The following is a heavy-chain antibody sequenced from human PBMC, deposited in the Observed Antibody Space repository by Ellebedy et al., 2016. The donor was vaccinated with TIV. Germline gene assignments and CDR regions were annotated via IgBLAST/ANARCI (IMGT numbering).Heavy chain of an antibody. D-gene: IGHD5-12*01. CDR3: AKGSPGGGGFDYEDHYRYGMDV. CDR1: GFTFSDYY. CDR2: ISSSTTYT. J-gene: IGHJ6*02. V-gene: IGHV3-11*06. Sequence: PGGSLRLSCAASGFTFSDYYMSWIRQAPGKGLEWISYISSSTTYTNYADSVKGRFTISRDNAKNSLYLRMNSLRAEDTAVYYCAKGSPGGGGFDYEDHYRYGMDVWGQGTTVSVSS.